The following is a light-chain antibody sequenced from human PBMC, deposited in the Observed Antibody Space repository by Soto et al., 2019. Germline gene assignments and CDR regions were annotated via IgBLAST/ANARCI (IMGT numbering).Light chain of an antibody. Sequence: EIVMTQSPATLSVSPGERVTLSCRASQRVSRNFAWYRQKPGQAPTLLIYGTSTRATGIPARFSGSGSGTAFTLTISSLQSEDFATYYCQQYNNWPYTFGQGTKLEIK. CDR1: QRVSRN. J-gene: IGKJ2*01. CDR3: QQYNNWPYT. CDR2: GTS. V-gene: IGKV3-15*01.